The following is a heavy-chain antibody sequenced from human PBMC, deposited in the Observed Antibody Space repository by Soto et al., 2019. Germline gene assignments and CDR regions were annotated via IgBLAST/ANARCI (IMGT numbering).Heavy chain of an antibody. J-gene: IGHJ5*02. Sequence: SSETLSLTCAVSGGSISSGGYSWSWIRQPPGKGLEWIGYIYHSGSTYYNPSLKSRVTISVDRSKNQFSLKLSSVTAAVTAVYYCPGVQGPWSQGTLVIVSS. CDR2: IYHSGST. CDR3: PGVQGP. CDR1: GGSISSGGYS. D-gene: IGHD2-8*01. V-gene: IGHV4-30-2*01.